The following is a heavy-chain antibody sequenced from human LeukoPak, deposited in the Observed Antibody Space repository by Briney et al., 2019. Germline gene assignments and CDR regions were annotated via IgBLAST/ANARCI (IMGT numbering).Heavy chain of an antibody. CDR2: INHSGST. Sequence: SETLSLTCAVYGGSFSGYYWSWIRQPPGKGLEWIGEINHSGSTNYNPSLKSRVTISVDTSKNQFSLKLSSVTAADTAVYYCARTINDYSYYYYYSVDVWGKGTTVTVSS. CDR1: GGSFSGYY. V-gene: IGHV4-34*01. D-gene: IGHD4-11*01. J-gene: IGHJ6*03. CDR3: ARTINDYSYYYYYSVDV.